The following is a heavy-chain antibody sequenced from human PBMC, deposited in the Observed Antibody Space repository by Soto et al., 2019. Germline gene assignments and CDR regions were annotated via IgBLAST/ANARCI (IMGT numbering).Heavy chain of an antibody. V-gene: IGHV1-18*04. CDR1: GYTTTNYG. D-gene: IGHD4-17*01. CDR3: ARSVGLRHAMDV. Sequence: ASVKVSCKASGYTTTNYGFTWVRQAPGQGLEWMGWISVYTGYTYYAQKLQGRVTMTTDTSTSIAYMELRSLRSDDTAVYYCARSVGLRHAMDVWGQGTTVTVS. CDR2: ISVYTGYT. J-gene: IGHJ6*02.